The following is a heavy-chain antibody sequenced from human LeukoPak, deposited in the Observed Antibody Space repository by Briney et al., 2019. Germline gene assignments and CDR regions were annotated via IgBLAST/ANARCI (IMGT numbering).Heavy chain of an antibody. Sequence: PGGSLRLSCAASGFTVSSNYMSWVRQAPGKGLEWVSVIYSGGNTYYADSVKGRFTISRDNSKNTLYLQMNSLRAEDTAVYYCAKDEADYYDSSGLDYWGQGTLVTVSS. J-gene: IGHJ4*02. V-gene: IGHV3-53*01. CDR3: AKDEADYYDSSGLDY. CDR1: GFTVSSNY. D-gene: IGHD3-22*01. CDR2: IYSGGNT.